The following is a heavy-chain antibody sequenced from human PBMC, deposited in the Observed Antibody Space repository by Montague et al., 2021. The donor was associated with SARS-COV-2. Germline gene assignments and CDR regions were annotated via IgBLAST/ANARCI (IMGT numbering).Heavy chain of an antibody. Sequence: SETLSLTCNVSGDSITNTRYYWGWIRQAPGRPLERIGSVYNNGITYYNPSLRSRVFISIDTSKNQFSLSVSSVTASDTAIYYCAVEEQYHFDYWGRGSLVSVSS. CDR3: AVEEQYHFDY. V-gene: IGHV4-39*01. CDR1: GDSITNTRYY. CDR2: VYNNGIT. J-gene: IGHJ4*02. D-gene: IGHD1/OR15-1a*01.